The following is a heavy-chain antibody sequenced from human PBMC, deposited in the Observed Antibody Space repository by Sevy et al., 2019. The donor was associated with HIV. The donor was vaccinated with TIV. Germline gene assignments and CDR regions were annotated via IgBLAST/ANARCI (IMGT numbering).Heavy chain of an antibody. Sequence: GGSLRLSCAASGFSFSDYRMHWVRQAPGKGLEWVAVISYDGRNNKYNADSVKGRFTISIDNSKNTLYLQMNSMRAEDTAIYYCARDRGEILSSAFDYWGQGTLVTVSS. J-gene: IGHJ4*02. CDR3: ARDRGEILSSAFDY. D-gene: IGHD3-16*01. V-gene: IGHV3-30*03. CDR1: GFSFSDYR. CDR2: ISYDGRNNK.